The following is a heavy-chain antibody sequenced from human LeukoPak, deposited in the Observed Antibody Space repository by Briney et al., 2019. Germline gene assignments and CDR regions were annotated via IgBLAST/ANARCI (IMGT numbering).Heavy chain of an antibody. V-gene: IGHV4-59*01. CDR3: ARDRASGYYTGNWFDP. CDR2: IYYSGST. D-gene: IGHD3-22*01. Sequence: SETLSLTCTVSGGSISSYYWSWIRQPPGKGLEWIGYIYYSGSTNYNPSLKSRVTISVDTSKNQFSLKLSSVTAADTAVYYCARDRASGYYTGNWFDPWGQGTLVTVSS. CDR1: GGSISSYY. J-gene: IGHJ5*02.